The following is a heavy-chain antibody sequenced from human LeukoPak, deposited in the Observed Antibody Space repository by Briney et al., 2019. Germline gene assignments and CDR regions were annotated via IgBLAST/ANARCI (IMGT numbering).Heavy chain of an antibody. Sequence: GGSLRLSCAASEFVFSDYYMSWVRQAPGEGLEWVSYISSGGSTIYYADSVKGRFTISRDNAKNSLYLQMNSLRAEDTAVYYCAREMGGDYGSGTFFDLWGQGNMVTVSS. CDR2: ISSGGSTI. V-gene: IGHV3-11*01. D-gene: IGHD3-10*01. J-gene: IGHJ4*02. CDR3: AREMGGDYGSGTFFDL. CDR1: EFVFSDYY.